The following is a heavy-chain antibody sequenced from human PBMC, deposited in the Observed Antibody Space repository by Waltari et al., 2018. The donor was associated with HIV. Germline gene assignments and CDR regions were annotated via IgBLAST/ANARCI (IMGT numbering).Heavy chain of an antibody. V-gene: IGHV1-69*06. CDR1: GGTFRSCA. CDR3: ARTTYYDSRAPFDI. CDR2: ITPIVGTA. Sequence: QAQLGQSGAEATPPGASVQVSRTASGGTFRSCASSRARQSRGQGVEWMGGITPIVGTANYAQKCQGRVTITADKSTSTAYMELSSLRSEDTAVYYCARTTYYDSRAPFDIWGQGTMVTVSS. D-gene: IGHD3-22*01. J-gene: IGHJ3*02.